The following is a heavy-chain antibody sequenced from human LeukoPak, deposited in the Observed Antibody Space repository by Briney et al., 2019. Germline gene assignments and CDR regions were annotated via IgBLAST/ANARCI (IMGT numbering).Heavy chain of an antibody. Sequence: GGSLRLSCAASGXTFSNYGVLWVRQAPGKGLDWVAVVSYDGSDKHYADSVKGRFTISRDNSKNTLYLQLDSLRGDDTAVYYCANRFCTSSGCGVAYWGQGTLVTVSS. D-gene: IGHD2-2*01. CDR3: ANRFCTSSGCGVAY. CDR1: GXTFSNYG. J-gene: IGHJ4*02. V-gene: IGHV3-30*18. CDR2: VSYDGSDK.